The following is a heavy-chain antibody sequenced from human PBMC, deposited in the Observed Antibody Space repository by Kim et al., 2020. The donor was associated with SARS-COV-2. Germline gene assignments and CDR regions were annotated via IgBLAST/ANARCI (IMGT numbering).Heavy chain of an antibody. Sequence: YNPSLKSRFTISVDTSKNLCSLKVSSVTAGDTYVYYCARGRSSGSSSFDYWGQGTLVTVSS. V-gene: IGHV4-34*01. CDR3: ARGRSSGSSSFDY. D-gene: IGHD3-10*01. J-gene: IGHJ4*02.